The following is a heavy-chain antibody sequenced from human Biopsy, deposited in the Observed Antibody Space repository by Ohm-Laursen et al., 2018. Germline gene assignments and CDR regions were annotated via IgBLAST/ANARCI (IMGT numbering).Heavy chain of an antibody. V-gene: IGHV4-39*02. CDR2: IFYRGST. CDR3: ARDYDTSGYYYVS. Sequence: SETLSLTCPVSGGSISNNNYYWGWIRQPPGKGLEWIGSIFYRGSTHYKPSLKSRVNMSVDTSKNHFSLKLNSVTAADTAVYYCARDYDTSGYYYVSWGQGTLVTVSS. CDR1: GGSISNNNYY. J-gene: IGHJ5*02. D-gene: IGHD3-22*01.